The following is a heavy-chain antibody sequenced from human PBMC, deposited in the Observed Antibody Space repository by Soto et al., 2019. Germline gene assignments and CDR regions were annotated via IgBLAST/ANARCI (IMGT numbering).Heavy chain of an antibody. CDR2: ISGSGDST. D-gene: IGHD6-19*01. Sequence: EVQLLESGGGLVQPGGSLRLSCAASGFTFSSYAMSWVRQAPGKGLEWVSGISGSGDSTYYTDSVKGRFTISRDNSKNTLYLQMTSLRAEDTAGYYCAKGVPGIAVAGTGYFQHWGQGTLVTVSS. V-gene: IGHV3-23*01. CDR1: GFTFSSYA. CDR3: AKGVPGIAVAGTGYFQH. J-gene: IGHJ1*01.